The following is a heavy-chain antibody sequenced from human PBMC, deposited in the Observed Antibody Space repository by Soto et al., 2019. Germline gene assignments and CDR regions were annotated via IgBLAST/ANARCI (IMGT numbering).Heavy chain of an antibody. V-gene: IGHV4-31*03. CDR3: ARVGYHYGSGSYEMDV. CDR1: GGSISSGAYY. CDR2: IYYGGNN. J-gene: IGHJ6*02. D-gene: IGHD3-10*01. Sequence: QVQLQESGPGLVETSQTLSLTCTVSGGSISSGAYYWSWIRQHPGKGLEWIGYIYYGGNNYYNPSLKSRVIISVDPSKNQFSLRLSSVTAADTAGYYCARVGYHYGSGSYEMDVWGQGTTVTVSS.